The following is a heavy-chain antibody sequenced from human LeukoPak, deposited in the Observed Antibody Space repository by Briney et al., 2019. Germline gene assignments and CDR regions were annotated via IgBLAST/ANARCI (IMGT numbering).Heavy chain of an antibody. CDR3: AKDNADGYRYYYGMDV. J-gene: IGHJ6*02. D-gene: IGHD5-24*01. Sequence: PGGSLRLSCAASGFTFDDYAMPWVRQAPGKGLEWVSGISWNSGSIGYADSVKGRFTISRDNAKNSLYLQMNSLRAEDTALYYCAKDNADGYRYYYGMDVWGQGTTVTVSS. CDR1: GFTFDDYA. CDR2: ISWNSGSI. V-gene: IGHV3-9*01.